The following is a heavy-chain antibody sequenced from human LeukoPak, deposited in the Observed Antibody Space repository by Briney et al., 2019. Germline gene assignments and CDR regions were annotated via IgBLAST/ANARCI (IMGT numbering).Heavy chain of an antibody. CDR3: ARGDKMTTWRRTYNCFDP. CDR1: RFTFSSYG. Sequence: HTGGSLRLSCAASRFTFSSYGMHWVRQAPGKGLEWVSFIHYDGSNKYYADSVKGRFTISRDNSKNTLYLQMNSLRADDTAVYYCARGDKMTTWRRTYNCFDPWGQGTLVTVSS. CDR2: IHYDGSNK. D-gene: IGHD5-24*01. J-gene: IGHJ5*02. V-gene: IGHV3-30*02.